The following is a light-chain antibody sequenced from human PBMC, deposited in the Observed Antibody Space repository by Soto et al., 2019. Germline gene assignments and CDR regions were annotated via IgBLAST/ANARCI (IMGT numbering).Light chain of an antibody. CDR1: QTVRTN. CDR3: LQHNKWPPGYT. J-gene: IGKJ2*01. V-gene: IGKV3-15*01. Sequence: EIVMTQYPATLSVSPGDRATLSCRASQTVRTNLAWYQQKPGQAPRLLIYGASTRATGIPARFSGSGSGTEFTLTISSLPSEEFAVYFGLQHNKWPPGYTFGQGTKLEIK. CDR2: GAS.